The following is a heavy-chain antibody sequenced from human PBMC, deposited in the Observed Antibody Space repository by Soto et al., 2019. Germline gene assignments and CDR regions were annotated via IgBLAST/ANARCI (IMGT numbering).Heavy chain of an antibody. V-gene: IGHV3-30-3*01. CDR3: ARVGQLWLRSKYYYDMDV. D-gene: IGHD5-18*01. J-gene: IGHJ6*02. Sequence: GGSLRLSCAASGFTFSSYAMHWVRQAPGKGLEWVAVISYDGSNKYYADSVKGRFTIHRDNSKNTLYLQMNSLRAEDTAVYYCARVGQLWLRSKYYYDMDVWGQGTTVTVSS. CDR1: GFTFSSYA. CDR2: ISYDGSNK.